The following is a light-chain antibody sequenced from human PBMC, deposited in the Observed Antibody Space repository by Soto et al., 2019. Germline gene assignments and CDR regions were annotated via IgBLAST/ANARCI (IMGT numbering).Light chain of an antibody. V-gene: IGKV3D-20*02. CDR1: QSVSSTY. CDR3: QQSYSTPIT. J-gene: IGKJ5*01. CDR2: DES. Sequence: EIVLTQSPGTLSLSPGERATLSCRASQSVSSTYSAWYQQKPGQAPRLLIYDESTRATGIPDRFSGSGSGTDFTLTISSLQPEDFATYYCQQSYSTPITFGQGTRLEIK.